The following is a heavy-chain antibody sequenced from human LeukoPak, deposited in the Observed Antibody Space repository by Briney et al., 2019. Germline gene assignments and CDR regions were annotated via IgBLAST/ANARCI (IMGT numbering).Heavy chain of an antibody. D-gene: IGHD6-13*01. Sequence: ASVKVSCKASGYTFTSYDINWVRQATEQGLEWMGWMNPNSGNTGYAQKFQGRVTMTRNTSISTAYMELSSLRSEDTAVYYCARGSRGRWSSSWYRWGQGTLVTVSS. J-gene: IGHJ4*02. CDR3: ARGSRGRWSSSWYR. CDR2: MNPNSGNT. V-gene: IGHV1-8*01. CDR1: GYTFTSYD.